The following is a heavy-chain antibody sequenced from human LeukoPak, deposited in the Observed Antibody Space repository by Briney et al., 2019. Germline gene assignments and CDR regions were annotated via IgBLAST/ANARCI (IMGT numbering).Heavy chain of an antibody. CDR2: ISGSGGST. Sequence: GRSLRLSCAASGFTFSSYAMSWVRQAPGKGLEWVSAISGSGGSTYYADSVKGRFTISRDNSKNTLYLQMNSLRAEDTAVYYCAKDPYDSSGYYGYFDYWGQGTLVTVYS. CDR3: AKDPYDSSGYYGYFDY. CDR1: GFTFSSYA. D-gene: IGHD3-22*01. J-gene: IGHJ4*02. V-gene: IGHV3-23*01.